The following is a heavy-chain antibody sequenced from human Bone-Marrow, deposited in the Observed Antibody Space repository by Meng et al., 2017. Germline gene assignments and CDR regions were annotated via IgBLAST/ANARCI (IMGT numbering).Heavy chain of an antibody. CDR3: ARDEEISAAGKLFGDY. CDR1: GYTFTGYY. Sequence: ASVKVSCKASGYTFTGYYMHWVRQAPGQGLEWMGRINPKSGDTHYAQKFQARVTMTGDPSISTAYMELSGRRYDDTAMYYGARDEEISAAGKLFGDYWGQGTLVTVSS. CDR2: INPKSGDT. D-gene: IGHD6-25*01. J-gene: IGHJ4*02. V-gene: IGHV1-2*06.